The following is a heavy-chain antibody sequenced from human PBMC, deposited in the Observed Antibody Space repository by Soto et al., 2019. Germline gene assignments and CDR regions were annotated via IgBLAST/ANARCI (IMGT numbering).Heavy chain of an antibody. CDR2: TYYRSKWYN. J-gene: IGHJ3*02. V-gene: IGHV6-1*01. CDR1: AASVSSNSAA. Sequence: SPTLSLTCAISAASVSSNSAAWNWLRQSPSRGLEWLGRTYYRSKWYNDYAVSVKSRITINPDTSKNQFSLQLNSVPPEDTAVYYCARDYEGIHSSSWNWDAFETWGQRTMVTV. CDR3: ARDYEGIHSSSWNWDAFET. D-gene: IGHD6-13*01.